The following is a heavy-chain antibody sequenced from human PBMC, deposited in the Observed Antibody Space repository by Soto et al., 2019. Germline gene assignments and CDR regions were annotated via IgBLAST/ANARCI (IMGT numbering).Heavy chain of an antibody. CDR1: GGSISSGGYS. Sequence: ASETLSLTCAVSGGSISSGGYSWSWIRQPPGKGLEWIGYIYHSGSTYYNPSLKSRVTISVDRSKNQFSLKLSSVTAADTAVYYCARGTRGDDFWSGPHYYYYGMDVWGQGTTVTVSS. J-gene: IGHJ6*02. CDR3: ARGTRGDDFWSGPHYYYYGMDV. V-gene: IGHV4-30-2*01. CDR2: IYHSGST. D-gene: IGHD3-3*01.